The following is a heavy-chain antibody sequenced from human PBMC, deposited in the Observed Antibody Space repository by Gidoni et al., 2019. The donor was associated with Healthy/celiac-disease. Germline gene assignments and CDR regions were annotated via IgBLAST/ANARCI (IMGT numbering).Heavy chain of an antibody. CDR2: ISGGGGRT. V-gene: IGHV3-23*01. CDR3: AKAVTGDYWYFDL. D-gene: IGHD7-27*01. CDR1: GFTFSSYA. Sequence: EVQLLESGGGLVQPGGSLRLSCAASGFTFSSYAMSWVRQAPGKGLEWVSAISGGGGRTYYADSVKGRLTISRDNSKNTLYLQMNSLRAEDTAVYYCAKAVTGDYWYFDLWGRGTLVTVSS. J-gene: IGHJ2*01.